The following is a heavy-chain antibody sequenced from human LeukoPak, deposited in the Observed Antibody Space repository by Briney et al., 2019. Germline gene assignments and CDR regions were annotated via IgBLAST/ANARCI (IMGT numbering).Heavy chain of an antibody. CDR1: GYTFTSYD. V-gene: IGHV1-8*01. Sequence: ASVKVSCKASGYTFTSYDINWVRQATGQGLEWMGWMNPNSGNTGYAQKFQGRVTMTRNTSISTAYMELSSLRSEDTAVYYCARVRWTNDAFDIWGQGTMVTVSS. J-gene: IGHJ3*02. CDR3: ARVRWTNDAFDI. D-gene: IGHD4-23*01. CDR2: MNPNSGNT.